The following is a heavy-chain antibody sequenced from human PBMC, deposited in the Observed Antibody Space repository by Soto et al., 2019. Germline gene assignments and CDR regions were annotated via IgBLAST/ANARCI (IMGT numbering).Heavy chain of an antibody. V-gene: IGHV1-3*04. Sequence: ASVKVSCKASGYDFSSYAMHWVRQAPGQRLEWMGWINIGSGNTEYSQNFQDRITITRDTSSSTVYMELNSLKSEDTAVYYCARDGGDCGYRLIYCSYSCLLVWGQGTMVTVSS. D-gene: IGHD5-12*01. CDR1: GYDFSSYA. CDR2: INIGSGNT. J-gene: IGHJ6*01. CDR3: ARDGGDCGYRLIYCSYSCLLV.